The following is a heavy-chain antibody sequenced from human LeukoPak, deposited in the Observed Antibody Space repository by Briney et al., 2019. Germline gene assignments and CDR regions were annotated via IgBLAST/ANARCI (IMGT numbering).Heavy chain of an antibody. V-gene: IGHV1-2*06. Sequence: ASVKVSCKAAGYNFPTYFIHWVRQAPGQGLEWMGRLNPNGGDTNYAQKFQGRVTMAGDTSISTAYMELSSLISDDTAVYYCARVGFTTSWSNFDYWGQGTLLTVSS. CDR3: ARVGFTTSWSNFDY. J-gene: IGHJ4*02. CDR2: LNPNGGDT. D-gene: IGHD2-2*01. CDR1: GYNFPTYF.